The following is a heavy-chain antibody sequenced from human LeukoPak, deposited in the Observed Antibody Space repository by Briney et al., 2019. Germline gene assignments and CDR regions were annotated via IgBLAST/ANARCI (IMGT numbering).Heavy chain of an antibody. Sequence: GGSLRLSCAASGFTFSSHWMHWVRQAPGKGLVWVSGISSDGSRPRYADSVNGRFTISRDNAKNTQYLQMNSLRAEDTAVYFCVRDGQGSTPLDYWGQGTLVTVSS. CDR1: GFTFSSHW. V-gene: IGHV3-74*01. CDR2: ISSDGSRP. D-gene: IGHD1-26*01. CDR3: VRDGQGSTPLDY. J-gene: IGHJ4*02.